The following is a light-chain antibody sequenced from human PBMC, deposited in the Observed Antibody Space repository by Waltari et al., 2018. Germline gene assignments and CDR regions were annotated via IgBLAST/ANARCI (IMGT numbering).Light chain of an antibody. CDR1: QSISSY. CDR3: QQSYSHFT. Sequence: DIQMTQSPSSLSASVGDRVTITCRASQSISSYLNWYKQKPGKAPKLLIYAASSLQSGVPSRFSGSGSGTDFTLTISSLQPEDFATYYCQQSYSHFTFGPGTKVDIK. V-gene: IGKV1-39*01. J-gene: IGKJ3*01. CDR2: AAS.